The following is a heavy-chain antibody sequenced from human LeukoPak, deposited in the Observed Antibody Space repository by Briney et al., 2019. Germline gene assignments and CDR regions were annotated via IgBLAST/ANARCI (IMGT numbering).Heavy chain of an antibody. V-gene: IGHV1-69*05. CDR3: ARTYSSSWSYCDS. CDR1: GYTFTSYG. D-gene: IGHD6-13*01. CDR2: IIPIFGTA. J-gene: IGHJ4*02. Sequence: GASVKVSCKASGYTFTSYGISWVRQAPGQGLEWMGGIIPIFGTANYAQKFQGRVTMTRDTSTSAVYMELSSLTSEDTAMYYCARTYSSSWSYCDSWGQGTLVTVSS.